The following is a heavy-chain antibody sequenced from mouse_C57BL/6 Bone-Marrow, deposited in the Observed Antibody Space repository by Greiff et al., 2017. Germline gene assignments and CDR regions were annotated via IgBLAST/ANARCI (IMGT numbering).Heavy chain of an antibody. CDR3: ARHGNYGSSYDY. V-gene: IGHV1-62-2*01. J-gene: IGHJ2*01. CDR2: FYPGSGSI. Sequence: VQLQQSGAELVKPGASVKLSCKASGYTFTEYTIHWVQQRSGQGLAWIGWFYPGSGSIKYKEKFKDKATLTADKSSSTVYMELSRLTSEDSAFYFCARHGNYGSSYDYWGQGTTLTVSS. CDR1: GYTFTEYT. D-gene: IGHD1-1*01.